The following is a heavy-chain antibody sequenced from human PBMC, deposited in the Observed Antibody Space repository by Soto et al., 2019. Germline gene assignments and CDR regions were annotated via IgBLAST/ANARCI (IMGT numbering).Heavy chain of an antibody. V-gene: IGHV3-66*01. CDR1: GVTVSSNY. D-gene: IGHD5-12*01. Sequence: GGSPRLSCAASGVTVSSNYMSWVRQAPGKGLEWVSVIYSGGGTYYADSVKGRFTISRDNSKNTLYLQMNSLRVEDTAVYYCARDWAYSTTQEFDSWGQGTLVTVSS. CDR2: IYSGGGT. J-gene: IGHJ4*02. CDR3: ARDWAYSTTQEFDS.